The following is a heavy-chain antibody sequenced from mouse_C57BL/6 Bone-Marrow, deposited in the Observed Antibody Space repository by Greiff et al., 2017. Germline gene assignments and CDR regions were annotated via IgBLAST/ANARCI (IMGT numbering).Heavy chain of an antibody. CDR1: GFSLSTSGMG. D-gene: IGHD2-1*01. Sequence: QVTLKESGPGILQSSQTLSLTCSFSGFSLSTSGMGVSWIRQPSGKGLEWLAHIYWDDDKRYNPSLKSRLTISKDTSRNQVFLKITSVDTADTATYYCARLYGNYVSYWYFDVWGTGTTVTVSS. CDR2: IYWDDDK. J-gene: IGHJ1*03. CDR3: ARLYGNYVSYWYFDV. V-gene: IGHV8-12*01.